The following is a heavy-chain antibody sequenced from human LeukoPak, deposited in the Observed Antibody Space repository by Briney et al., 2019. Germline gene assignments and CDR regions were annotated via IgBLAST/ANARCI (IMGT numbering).Heavy chain of an antibody. CDR2: ISGSGDST. J-gene: IGHJ4*02. D-gene: IGHD6-19*01. V-gene: IGHV3-23*01. CDR3: AKTPHGYSSGWNYFDY. Sequence: GGSLRLSCAASGFTFSSYAINWVRQAPGRGLEWVSAISGSGDSTFYADSVKGRFTISRDNSKNTLYLQMNSLRAEDTAVYYCAKTPHGYSSGWNYFDYWGQGTLVTVSS. CDR1: GFTFSSYA.